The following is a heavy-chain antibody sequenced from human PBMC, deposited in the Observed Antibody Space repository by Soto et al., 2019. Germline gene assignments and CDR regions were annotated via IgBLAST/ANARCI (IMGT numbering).Heavy chain of an antibody. CDR3: GRYCSGGSCHTLDYYGMDV. CDR2: IIPVFGTT. V-gene: IGHV1-69*13. D-gene: IGHD2-15*01. CDR1: GGTLRNYG. J-gene: IGHJ6*02. Sequence: SVKVSCKASGGTLRNYGIGWVRQAPGQGLEWMGGIIPVFGTTNYAQKFQGRVTITADESTSTAYIEVSSLRSEDTAMFYCGRYCSGGSCHTLDYYGMDVWGQGTTVTASS.